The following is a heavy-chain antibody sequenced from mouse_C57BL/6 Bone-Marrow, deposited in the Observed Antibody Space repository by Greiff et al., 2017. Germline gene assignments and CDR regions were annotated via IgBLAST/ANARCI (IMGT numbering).Heavy chain of an antibody. CDR1: GYTFTSYG. CDR3: ARGGYGSRFAY. CDR2: IYPRSGNT. D-gene: IGHD1-1*01. V-gene: IGHV1-81*01. Sequence: QVQLKESGAELARPGASVKLSCKASGYTFTSYGISWVKQRTGQGLEWIGEIYPRSGNTYYNEKFKGKATLTADKSSSTAYMELRSLTSEDSAVYFCARGGYGSRFAYWGQGTLVTVSA. J-gene: IGHJ3*01.